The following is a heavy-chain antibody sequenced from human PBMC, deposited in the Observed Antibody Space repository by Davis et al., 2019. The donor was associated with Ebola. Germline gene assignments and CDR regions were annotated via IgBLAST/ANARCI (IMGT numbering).Heavy chain of an antibody. CDR3: ARGPFYMDV. CDR1: GFLFSNHW. J-gene: IGHJ6*02. V-gene: IGHV3-23*01. Sequence: GGSLRLSCAASGFLFSNHWMHWVRQAPGKGLEWVSVISGSGGSTYYADSVQGRFIISRDNSKNTLYLQMNSLRGDDTAIYHCARGPFYMDVWGQGTAVTVSS. CDR2: ISGSGGST.